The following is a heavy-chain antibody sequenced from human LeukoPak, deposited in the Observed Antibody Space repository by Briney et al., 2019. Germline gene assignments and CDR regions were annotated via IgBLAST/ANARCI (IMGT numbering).Heavy chain of an antibody. V-gene: IGHV3-64*01. CDR3: ARGSSSWYWYFDV. D-gene: IGHD2-2*01. CDR2: ISSNGGST. J-gene: IGHJ2*01. Sequence: GGSLRLFCAASRFTFSNYAMHWVRQAPGKGLEYVSGISSNGGSTYYANSVKGRFTISRDNSKNTLNLQTGSLRVEDMAVYYCARGSSSWYWYFDVWGRGTVVTVSS. CDR1: RFTFSNYA.